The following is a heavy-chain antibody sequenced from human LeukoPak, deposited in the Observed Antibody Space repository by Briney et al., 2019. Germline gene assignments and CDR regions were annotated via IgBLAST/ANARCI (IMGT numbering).Heavy chain of an antibody. CDR2: INHSGST. CDR1: GGSFSGYY. D-gene: IGHD3-22*01. J-gene: IGHJ4*02. Sequence: SETLSLTCAVYGGSFSGYYWSWIRQPPGKGLEWIGEINHSGSTYYNPSLKSRVTISVDTSKNQFSLKLSSVTAADTVVYYCARSEYYYDSSGSIDYWGQGTLVTVSS. V-gene: IGHV4-34*09. CDR3: ARSEYYYDSSGSIDY.